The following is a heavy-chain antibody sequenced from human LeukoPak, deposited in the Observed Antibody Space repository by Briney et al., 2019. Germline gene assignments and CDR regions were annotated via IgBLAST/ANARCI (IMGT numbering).Heavy chain of an antibody. J-gene: IGHJ4*02. CDR2: INPNSGGT. CDR3: ARTRTYYYGSGSYPFDY. CDR1: GYTFTGYY. V-gene: IGHV1-2*02. Sequence: GASVKVSCKASGYTFTGYYMHWVRQAPGQGLEWIGWINPNSGGTNYAQRFQGRVTMTRDTSISTAYMELSRLRSDDTAVYYCARTRTYYYGSGSYPFDYWGQGTLVTVSS. D-gene: IGHD3-10*01.